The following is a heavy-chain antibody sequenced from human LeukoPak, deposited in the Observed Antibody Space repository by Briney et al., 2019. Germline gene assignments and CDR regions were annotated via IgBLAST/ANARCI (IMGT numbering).Heavy chain of an antibody. J-gene: IGHJ4*02. CDR1: GFTFSSYE. V-gene: IGHV3-48*03. CDR3: AREGDYVWGSYRFLFDY. CDR2: ISSSGSTI. D-gene: IGHD3-16*02. Sequence: GGSLRLSCAASGFTFSSYEMNWVRQAPGKGLEWVSYISSSGSTIYYADSVKGRFTISRDNAKNSLYLQMNSLRAEDTAVYYCAREGDYVWGSYRFLFDYWGQGTLVTVSS.